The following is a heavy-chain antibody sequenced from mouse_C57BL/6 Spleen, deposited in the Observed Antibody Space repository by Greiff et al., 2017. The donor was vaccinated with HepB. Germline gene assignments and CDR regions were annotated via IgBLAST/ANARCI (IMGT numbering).Heavy chain of an antibody. D-gene: IGHD1-2*01. Sequence: EVKLVESGPELVKPGASVKIPCKASGYTFTDYNMDWVKQSHGKSLEWIGDINPNNGGTIYNQKFKGKATLTVDKSSSTAYMELRSLTSEDTAVYYCARNSRLRAMDYWGQGTSVTVSS. CDR2: INPNNGGT. CDR3: ARNSRLRAMDY. CDR1: GYTFTDYN. J-gene: IGHJ4*01. V-gene: IGHV1-18*01.